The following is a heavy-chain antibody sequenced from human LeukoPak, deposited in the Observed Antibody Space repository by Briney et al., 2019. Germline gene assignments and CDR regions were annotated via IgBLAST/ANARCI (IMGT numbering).Heavy chain of an antibody. V-gene: IGHV3-15*01. CDR1: GFTFSNAW. J-gene: IGHJ5*02. D-gene: IGHD3-3*01. CDR2: IKSKTDGGTT. CDR3: NTALRFLEWFANWFDP. Sequence: GGSLRLSCAASGFTFSNAWMSWVRQAPGKGLEWVGRIKSKTDGGTTDYAAPVKGRFTIPRDDSKNTLYLQMNSLKTEDTAVYYCNTALRFLEWFANWFDPWGQGTLVTVSS.